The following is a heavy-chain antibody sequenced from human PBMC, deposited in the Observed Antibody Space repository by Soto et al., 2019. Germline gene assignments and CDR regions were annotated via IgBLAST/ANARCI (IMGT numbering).Heavy chain of an antibody. J-gene: IGHJ6*02. Sequence: ASVKVSCKVSGYTLTELSMHWLRQVPGKGLEWMGGFDPEDGATIYAQKFQGRVTMTEDTSTDEAYMELSSLRSEDTAVYYCSTSSHRVATMRLFYYGMDVWGQGTTVTVSS. CDR3: STSSHRVATMRLFYYGMDV. CDR1: GYTLTELS. V-gene: IGHV1-24*01. D-gene: IGHD5-12*01. CDR2: FDPEDGAT.